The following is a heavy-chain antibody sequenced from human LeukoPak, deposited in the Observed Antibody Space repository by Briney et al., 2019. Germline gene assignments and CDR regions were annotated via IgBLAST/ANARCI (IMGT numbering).Heavy chain of an antibody. CDR3: AIEDIVLANAEYFQH. J-gene: IGHJ1*01. Sequence: ASVKVSCKASGYTFTSYGISWLRHAPGQGLEWMGWISAYNGNTNYAQKLQGRVTMTTDTSTSTAYMELRSLRSDDTAVYYCAIEDIVLANAEYFQHWGQGTLVTVSS. CDR2: ISAYNGNT. D-gene: IGHD3-22*01. V-gene: IGHV1-18*01. CDR1: GYTFTSYG.